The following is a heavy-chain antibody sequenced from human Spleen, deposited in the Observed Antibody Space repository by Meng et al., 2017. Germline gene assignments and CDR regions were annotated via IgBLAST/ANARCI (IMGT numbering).Heavy chain of an antibody. V-gene: IGHV1-2*06. CDR1: GYSFTYRY. CDR3: AREGFTTVVTGKDD. J-gene: IGHJ4*02. Sequence: QMQLVQSGAEVKKTGSSVKVSCKASGYSFTYRYLHWVRQAPGQALEWMGRINPKSGGTNFAQKFQGRVTMTRDTSISTAYMELNRLTSDDTAVYYCAREGFTTVVTGKDDGGQGTLVTVSS. D-gene: IGHD4-17*01. CDR2: INPKSGGT.